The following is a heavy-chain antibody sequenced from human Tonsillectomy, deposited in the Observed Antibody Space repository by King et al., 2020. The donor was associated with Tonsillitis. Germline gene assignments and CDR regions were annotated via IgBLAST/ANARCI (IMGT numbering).Heavy chain of an antibody. CDR1: GGSISSYY. J-gene: IGHJ3*01. CDR2: IYYSGST. CDR3: AGGGAFDL. Sequence: QLQESGPGLVKPSETLSLTCTVSGGSISSYYWSWSRQPPGKGLEWIGYIYYSGSTNYNSSLKSRVTISVDRSKNQVSLRLSSVTAADTAVYYCAGGGAFDLWGQGTMVTVSS. V-gene: IGHV4-59*12.